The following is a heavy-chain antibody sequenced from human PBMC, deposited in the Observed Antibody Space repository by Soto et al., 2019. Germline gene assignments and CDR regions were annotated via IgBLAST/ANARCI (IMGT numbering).Heavy chain of an antibody. Sequence: QVQLVESGGGVVQPGRSLRLSCAASGFTFSNYGMHWVRQAPGKGPEWVAVISHDGSKQYYADSVKGRFTVSRDNSRNPLYLQLNSLRPEDTALYYCANDLRETAVAGSPLDYWVQGTLVTVAS. CDR1: GFTFSNYG. D-gene: IGHD6-19*01. CDR2: ISHDGSKQ. J-gene: IGHJ4*02. V-gene: IGHV3-30*18. CDR3: ANDLRETAVAGSPLDY.